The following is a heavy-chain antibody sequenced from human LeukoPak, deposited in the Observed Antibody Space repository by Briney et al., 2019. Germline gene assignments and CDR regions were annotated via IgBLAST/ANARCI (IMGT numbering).Heavy chain of an antibody. CDR2: ISDDGSNK. CDR1: GFTFITYA. J-gene: IGHJ4*02. Sequence: GSLRLSCAASGFTFITYAMHWVRQAPGKGLEWVAVISDDGSNKYYADSVKGRFTISRDNSKNTLYLQMNSLGPEDAAVYFCASSRGYSDYDSDYWGQGTLVTVSS. D-gene: IGHD5-12*01. CDR3: ASSRGYSDYDSDY. V-gene: IGHV3-30*04.